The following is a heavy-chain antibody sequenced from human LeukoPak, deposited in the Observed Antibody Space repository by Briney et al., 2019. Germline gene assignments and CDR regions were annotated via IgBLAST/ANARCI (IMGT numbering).Heavy chain of an antibody. CDR2: ISGSGGST. Sequence: QPGGSLRLSCAASGFTFSSYGMHWVRQAPGKGLEWVSAISGSGGSTYYADSAKGRFTISRDNSKNTLYLQMNSLRAEDTAVYYCAKAGYTYYYGSGTQGSWGQGTLVTVSS. D-gene: IGHD3-10*01. V-gene: IGHV3-23*01. CDR3: AKAGYTYYYGSGTQGS. CDR1: GFTFSSYG. J-gene: IGHJ4*02.